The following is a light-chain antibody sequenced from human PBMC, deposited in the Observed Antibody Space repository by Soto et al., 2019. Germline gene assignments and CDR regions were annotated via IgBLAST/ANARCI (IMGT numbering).Light chain of an antibody. V-gene: IGKV1-5*03. Sequence: DIHMTQSPSTLSASVGDRVTITCRASQSISIWLAWYQQKPGKAPNLLIYKTSSLETGVQSRFSGSGSGTEFTLTISSLQPDDFATYYCQHLHDYSWTFGQGTKVEVK. CDR1: QSISIW. J-gene: IGKJ1*01. CDR3: QHLHDYSWT. CDR2: KTS.